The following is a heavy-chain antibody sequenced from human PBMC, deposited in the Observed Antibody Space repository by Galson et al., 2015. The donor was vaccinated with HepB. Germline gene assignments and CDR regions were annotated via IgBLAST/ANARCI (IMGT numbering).Heavy chain of an antibody. J-gene: IGHJ3*02. V-gene: IGHV1-2*02. Sequence: SVKVSCKASGYSFTDQYLHWVRQAPGRGLEWMGWINPNTGGTHSRHKFQGRVTMTRDSSISTAYMELSGLRTDDTAVYYCARDFQKQNPLVGGFDIWGQGTVVTVSS. CDR3: ARDFQKQNPLVGGFDI. D-gene: IGHD6-6*01. CDR1: GYSFTDQY. CDR2: INPNTGGT.